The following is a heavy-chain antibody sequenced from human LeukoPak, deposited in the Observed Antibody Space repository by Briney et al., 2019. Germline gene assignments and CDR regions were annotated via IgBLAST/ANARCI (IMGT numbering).Heavy chain of an antibody. V-gene: IGHV3-74*01. CDR1: GFTFSSYD. Sequence: GGSLRLSCAASGFTFSSYDMHWVRQAPGKGLVWVSRINTDGSSTSYADSVKGRFTISRDNPKNTLYLQMNSLRAEDTAVYYCARSLNSGSYSDYWGQGTLVTVSS. J-gene: IGHJ4*02. D-gene: IGHD1-26*01. CDR3: ARSLNSGSYSDY. CDR2: INTDGSST.